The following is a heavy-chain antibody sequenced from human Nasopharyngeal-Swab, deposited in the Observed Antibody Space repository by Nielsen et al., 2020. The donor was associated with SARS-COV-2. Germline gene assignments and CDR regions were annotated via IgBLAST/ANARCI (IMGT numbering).Heavy chain of an antibody. CDR3: VRLLDV. J-gene: IGHJ6*04. Sequence: WIRQPPGKGLEWVSYISSSSTIYYADSVKGRFTISRDNAKNSLYLQMNSLRAEDTAVYYCVRLLDVWGKGTTVTVSS. CDR2: ISSSSTI. D-gene: IGHD2-15*01. V-gene: IGHV3-69-1*01.